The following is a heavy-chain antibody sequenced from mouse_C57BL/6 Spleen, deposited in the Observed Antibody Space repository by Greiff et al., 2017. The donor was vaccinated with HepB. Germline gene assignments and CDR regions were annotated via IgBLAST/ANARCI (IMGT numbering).Heavy chain of an antibody. V-gene: IGHV1-74*01. D-gene: IGHD1-1*01. CDR2: IPPSDSDT. CDR3: AIDYGSDFDY. J-gene: IGHJ2*01. CDR1: GYTFTSYW. Sequence: QVQLQQPGAELVKPGASVKVSCKASGYTFTSYWMHWVKQRPGQGLEWIGRIPPSDSDTNYNQKFKGKATLTVDKSYITADMQLSSLTSEDSAVYYCAIDYGSDFDYWGQGTTLTVAS.